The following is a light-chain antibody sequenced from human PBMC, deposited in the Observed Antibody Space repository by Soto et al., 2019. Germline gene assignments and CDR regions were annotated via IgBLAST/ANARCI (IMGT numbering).Light chain of an antibody. Sequence: EIVMTQSPATLSVSPGERATLSCRASQSISSNLAWYQQKPGQAPRLLIYGASTRATGIPATFSGSGSGTDFTITISSLQSEDFAVYYGQQYNNWPFTFGPGTKVDIK. CDR1: QSISSN. CDR3: QQYNNWPFT. CDR2: GAS. J-gene: IGKJ3*01. V-gene: IGKV3-15*01.